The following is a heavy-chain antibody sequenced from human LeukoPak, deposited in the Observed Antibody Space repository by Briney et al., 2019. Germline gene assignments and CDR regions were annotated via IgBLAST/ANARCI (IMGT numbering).Heavy chain of an antibody. J-gene: IGHJ6*02. V-gene: IGHV3-53*01. CDR3: ARSGITMVRGVSTYYYGMDV. CDR2: IYSGGST. Sequence: PGGSLRLSCAASGFTVSSNYMSWVRQAPGKGLEWVSVIYSGGSTYYADSVKGRFTISRDNSKNTLYLQMNSLRAEDTAVYYCARSGITMVRGVSTYYYGMDVWGQGTTVTVSS. CDR1: GFTVSSNY. D-gene: IGHD3-10*01.